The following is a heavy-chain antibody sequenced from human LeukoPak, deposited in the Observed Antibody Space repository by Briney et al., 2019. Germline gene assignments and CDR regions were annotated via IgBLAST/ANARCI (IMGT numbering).Heavy chain of an antibody. V-gene: IGHV1-8*02. Sequence: GASVKVSCKASGYTFTSYDINWVRQATGQGLEWMGWMNPNSGNTGYAQKFQARVTMTRDTSISTAYMELSRLRSDDTAVYYCARLDDADAFDIWGQGTMVTVSS. J-gene: IGHJ3*02. CDR2: MNPNSGNT. D-gene: IGHD3/OR15-3a*01. CDR3: ARLDDADAFDI. CDR1: GYTFTSYD.